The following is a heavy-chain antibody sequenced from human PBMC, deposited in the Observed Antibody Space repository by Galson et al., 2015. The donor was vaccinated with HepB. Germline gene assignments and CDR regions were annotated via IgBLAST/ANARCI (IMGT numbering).Heavy chain of an antibody. CDR1: GFTFSNYA. CDR3: AKAGLGYCSSSSCLYYFDY. Sequence: SLRLSCAASGFTFSNYAMNWVRQAPGKGLEWVSTISASGDSTYYADSVKGRFTIARDNSKNTVYLQMNRLRAEDTAVYYCAKAGLGYCSSSSCLYYFDYWGQGTLVTVSS. CDR2: ISASGDST. J-gene: IGHJ4*02. V-gene: IGHV3-23*01. D-gene: IGHD2-2*01.